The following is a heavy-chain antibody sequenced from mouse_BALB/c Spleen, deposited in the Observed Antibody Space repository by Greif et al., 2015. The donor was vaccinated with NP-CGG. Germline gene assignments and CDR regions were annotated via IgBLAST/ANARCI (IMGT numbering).Heavy chain of an antibody. D-gene: IGHD2-4*01. V-gene: IGHV5-17*02. CDR2: ISSGSSTI. CDR3: AGTSYYDVSWFAY. CDR1: GFTFSSFG. Sequence: EVQVVESGGGLVQPGGSRKLSCAASGFTFSSFGMHWVRQAPEKGLEWVAYISSGSSTIYYADTVKGRFTISRDNPKNAPFLQMTSPRSDAPAMYYCAGTSYYDVSWFAYWGPGTLVTVSA. J-gene: IGHJ3*01.